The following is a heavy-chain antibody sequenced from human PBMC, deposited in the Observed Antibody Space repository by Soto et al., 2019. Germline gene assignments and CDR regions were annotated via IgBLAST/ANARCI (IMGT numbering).Heavy chain of an antibody. CDR2: MEPSTGRT. CDR1: GYSFTSLD. D-gene: IGHD1-26*01. CDR3: ARGVSAGVDY. V-gene: IGHV1-8*01. J-gene: IGHJ4*02. Sequence: PGASVKVSCKASGYSFTSLDINWVRQTAGQGLEWMGWMEPSTGRTGYAQKFQGRVTMTRDTSINTAYMELTTLTSDDTAFYYCARGVSAGVDYWGQGTLVTVSS.